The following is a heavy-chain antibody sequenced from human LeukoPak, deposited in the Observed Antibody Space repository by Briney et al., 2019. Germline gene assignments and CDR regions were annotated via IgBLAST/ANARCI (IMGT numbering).Heavy chain of an antibody. V-gene: IGHV4-38-2*02. Sequence: PSETLSLTCTVSGYSISSGYYWGWIRQPPGKGLEWIGSIYHSGSTYYNPSLKSRVTISVDTSKNQFSLKLSSVTAADTAVYYCARSFPGDYWGQGTLVTVSS. CDR1: GYSISSGYY. CDR2: IYHSGST. J-gene: IGHJ4*02. CDR3: ARSFPGDY.